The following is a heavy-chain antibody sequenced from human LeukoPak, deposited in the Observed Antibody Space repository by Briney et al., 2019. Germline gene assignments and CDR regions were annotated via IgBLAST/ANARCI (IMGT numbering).Heavy chain of an antibody. D-gene: IGHD3-22*01. Sequence: GASVKVSCKASGYTFTGYYMHWVRQAPGQGLEWMGWINPNSGGTNYAQKFQGWVTMTRDTSISTAYMELSRLRSDDMAVYYCARGPYYYDSSGYYAFWGQGTLVTVSS. J-gene: IGHJ4*02. CDR1: GYTFTGYY. CDR3: ARGPYYYDSSGYYAF. CDR2: INPNSGGT. V-gene: IGHV1-2*04.